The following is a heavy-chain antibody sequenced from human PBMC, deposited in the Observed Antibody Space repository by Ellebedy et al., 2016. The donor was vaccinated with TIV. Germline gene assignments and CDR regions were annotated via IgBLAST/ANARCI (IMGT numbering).Heavy chain of an antibody. CDR2: LDPENGQR. V-gene: IGHV1-24*01. CDR3: ATVPGGCPGY. J-gene: IGHJ4*02. Sequence: AASVKVSCKVSGYPLNDLSMHWVRQAPGKGLESLGGLDPENGQRIYAQKFQGRVTMGADSSTNSAYMELSSLTSEDPAVYYCATVPGGCPGYWGQGTPVTVSP. D-gene: IGHD2-8*02. CDR1: GYPLNDLS.